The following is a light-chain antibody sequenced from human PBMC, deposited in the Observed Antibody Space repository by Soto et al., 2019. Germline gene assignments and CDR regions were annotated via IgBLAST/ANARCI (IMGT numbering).Light chain of an antibody. CDR1: QSISSW. CDR2: DAS. J-gene: IGKJ1*01. V-gene: IGKV1-5*01. CDR3: QQYGSAPRT. Sequence: DIQMTQSPSTLSASVGDRVTITCRASQSISSWLAWYQQKPGKAPKLLIYDASSLESGVPSRFSGSGSGTDFTLTISSLEPEDFAVYYCQQYGSAPRTFGQGTKVDIK.